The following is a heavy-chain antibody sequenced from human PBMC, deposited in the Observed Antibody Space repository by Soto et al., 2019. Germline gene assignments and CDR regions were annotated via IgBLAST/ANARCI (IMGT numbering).Heavy chain of an antibody. CDR2: IYYSGRT. J-gene: IGHJ4*02. V-gene: IGHV4-39*01. CDR1: GGSISSSSYY. Sequence: QLQLQESGPGLVKPSETLSLTCTVSGGSISSSSYYWGWIRQPPGKGLEWIGSIYYSGRTYYNPSLKSRVTISVDTSKNQFSLKLSSVTAADTAVYYCARYSSSGWYYFDYWGQGTLVTVSS. D-gene: IGHD6-19*01. CDR3: ARYSSSGWYYFDY.